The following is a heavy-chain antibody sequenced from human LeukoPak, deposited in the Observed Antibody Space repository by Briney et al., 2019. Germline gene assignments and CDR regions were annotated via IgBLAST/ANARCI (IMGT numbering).Heavy chain of an antibody. V-gene: IGHV4-38-2*02. CDR2: IYHSGST. Sequence: SETLSLTCTVSGYSISSGYYWGWIRQPPGKGLEWIGSIYHSGSTYYNPSLKSRVTISVDTSKNQFSLKLSSVTAADTAVYYCCGSTSYYAFDIWGQGTMVTVSS. J-gene: IGHJ3*02. CDR3: CGSTSYYAFDI. D-gene: IGHD2-2*01. CDR1: GYSISSGYY.